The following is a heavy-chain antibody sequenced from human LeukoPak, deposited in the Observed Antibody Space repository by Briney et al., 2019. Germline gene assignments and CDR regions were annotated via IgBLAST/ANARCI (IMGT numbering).Heavy chain of an antibody. CDR2: INHSGST. D-gene: IGHD3-10*01. V-gene: IGHV4-34*01. CDR3: ANRRQFTMVRGVPLLGYYMDV. Sequence: SETLSLTCAVYGGSFSGYYWSWIRQPPGKGLEWIGEINHSGSTNYNPSLKSRVTISVDTSKNQFSLKLSSVTAADTAVNSSANRRQFTMVRGVPLLGYYMDVWGKGTTVTVSS. CDR1: GGSFSGYY. J-gene: IGHJ6*03.